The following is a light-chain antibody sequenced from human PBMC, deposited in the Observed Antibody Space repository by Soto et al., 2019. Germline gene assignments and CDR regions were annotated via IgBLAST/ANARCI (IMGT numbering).Light chain of an antibody. V-gene: IGKV3-11*01. CDR3: QQRTNWPLT. J-gene: IGKJ4*01. Sequence: EIVLTQSPATLSLSPGERATLSCRANQSISTYLAWYQQKRGQAPRLLIYDASNRATGIPARFSGSGSGTDFILTISSLGPEDFAIYYCQQRTNWPLTFGGGTKVDIK. CDR2: DAS. CDR1: QSISTY.